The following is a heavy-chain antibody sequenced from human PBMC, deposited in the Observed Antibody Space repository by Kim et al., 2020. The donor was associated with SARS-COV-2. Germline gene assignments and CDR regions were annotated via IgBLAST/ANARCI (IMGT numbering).Heavy chain of an antibody. CDR1: GGSISSSSYY. V-gene: IGHV4-39*07. CDR3: ARGGVFDWLVYYFDY. J-gene: IGHJ4*02. D-gene: IGHD3-9*01. CDR2: IYYSGST. Sequence: SETLSLTCTVSGGSISSSSYYWGWIRQPPGKGLEWIGSIYYSGSTYYNPSLKSRVTISVDTSKNQFSLKLSSVTAADTAVYYCARGGVFDWLVYYFDYWGQGTLVTVSS.